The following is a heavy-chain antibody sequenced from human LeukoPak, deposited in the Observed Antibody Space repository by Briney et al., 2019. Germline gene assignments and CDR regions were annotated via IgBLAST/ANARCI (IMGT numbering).Heavy chain of an antibody. CDR3: AKRRVVGATIGAFNM. CDR1: GFTFSSYG. J-gene: IGHJ3*02. D-gene: IGHD1-26*01. CDR2: ISYDGSNK. Sequence: GGSLRLSCAASGFTFSSYGIHWVRQAPGKGLEWVAAISYDGSNKYYADSVKGRFTISRDNSKNTLYLQMNSLRAEDTAVYYCAKRRVVGATIGAFNMWGQGTMVTVSS. V-gene: IGHV3-30*18.